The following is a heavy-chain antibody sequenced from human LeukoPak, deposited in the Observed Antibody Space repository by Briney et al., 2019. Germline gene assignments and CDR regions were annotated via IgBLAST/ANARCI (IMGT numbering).Heavy chain of an antibody. CDR1: GYTLTELS. V-gene: IGHV1-24*01. Sequence: ASVKVSCKVSGYTLTELSMHWVRQAPGKGLEWMGGFDPEDGETIYAQKFQGRVTMTEDTSTDTAYMGLSSLRSEDTAVYYCATVGGATDTPFAYWGQGTLVTVSS. D-gene: IGHD1-26*01. CDR3: ATVGGATDTPFAY. J-gene: IGHJ4*02. CDR2: FDPEDGET.